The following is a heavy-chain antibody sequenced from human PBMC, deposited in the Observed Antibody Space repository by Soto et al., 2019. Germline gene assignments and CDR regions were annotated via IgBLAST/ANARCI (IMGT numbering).Heavy chain of an antibody. J-gene: IGHJ4*02. V-gene: IGHV3-33*01. CDR2: IRNDGTVR. CDR3: ASKTIDDFDY. Sequence: PGGSLRLSCAASGFTFRGYDMHWVRQAPGQGLEWVAVIRNDGTVRNYADSVKGRFTISRDNSKNKLYLEMNSLRAEDTALYYCASKTIDDFDYWGQGTLVTVSS. CDR1: GFTFRGYD. D-gene: IGHD3-3*01.